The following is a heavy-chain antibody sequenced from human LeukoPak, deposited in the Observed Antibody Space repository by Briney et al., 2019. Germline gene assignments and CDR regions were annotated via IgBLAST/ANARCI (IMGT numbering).Heavy chain of an antibody. Sequence: PSETLSLTCFVSGGYISSSSYSWGWIRQPPGKRLEWIGSITDDGSTSYNPSLKSGVTISVDTSKNQFSLKLSSVTAADTAVYYCAMYRGLIMFDYWGQGTRTTVSS. D-gene: IGHD3/OR15-3a*01. CDR3: AMYRGLIMFDY. J-gene: IGHJ4*02. CDR1: GGYISSSSYS. CDR2: ITDDGST. V-gene: IGHV4-39*01.